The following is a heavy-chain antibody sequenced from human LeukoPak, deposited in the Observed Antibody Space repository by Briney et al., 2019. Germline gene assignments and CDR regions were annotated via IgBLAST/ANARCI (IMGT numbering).Heavy chain of an antibody. J-gene: IGHJ4*02. V-gene: IGHV3-53*01. CDR1: GFTVSSNY. CDR2: IYSGGST. Sequence: PGGSLRLSCAASGFTVSSNYMSWVRQAPGKGLEWVSVIYSGGSTYYADSVKGRFTISRDNSKNTLYLQMNSLRAEDTAVYYCAKDRWNTVMAHFDYWGQGTLVTVSS. D-gene: IGHD5-18*01. CDR3: AKDRWNTVMAHFDY.